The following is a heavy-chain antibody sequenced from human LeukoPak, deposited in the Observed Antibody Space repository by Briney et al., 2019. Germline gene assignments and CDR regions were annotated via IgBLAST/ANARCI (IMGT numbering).Heavy chain of an antibody. J-gene: IGHJ5*02. CDR2: IHHSGST. CDR3: ARDGSSSWYKGWFDP. Sequence: SETLSLTCTVSAYSISSGFYWGWIRQPPGKGLEWIATIHHSGSTYYNPSLKSRVTISIDTSKNQFSLKLSSVTAADTAVYYCARDGSSSWYKGWFDPWGQGTLVTVSS. V-gene: IGHV4-38-2*02. CDR1: AYSISSGFY. D-gene: IGHD6-13*01.